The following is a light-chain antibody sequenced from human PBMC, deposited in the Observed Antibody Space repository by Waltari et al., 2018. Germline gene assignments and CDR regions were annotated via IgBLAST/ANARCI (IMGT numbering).Light chain of an antibody. CDR3: QHSDT. Sequence: EIVMTQSPGTLSVSPGEKATLPRRASQSVSSNLAWYQQKPGQSPRPLIYGASTRATGIPAMFSGSGSGTDFTLTISSLQSEDFAVYYCQHSDTFGQGTKLEIK. CDR1: QSVSSN. V-gene: IGKV3-15*01. J-gene: IGKJ2*01. CDR2: GAS.